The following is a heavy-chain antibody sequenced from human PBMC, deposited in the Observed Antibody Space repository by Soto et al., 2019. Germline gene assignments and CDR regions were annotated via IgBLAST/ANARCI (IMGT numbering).Heavy chain of an antibody. J-gene: IGHJ4*02. D-gene: IGHD2-2*02. V-gene: IGHV1-8*01. Sequence: VQLVQSGAEVKKPGASVKVSCRASGYTISSYDINWVRQAPGQGLEWMGWMSPGSGDTGYAPSFQGRVAMTRNISIPTTPLEQTSLTPEDPGVYVCARAILAAWGQGTLDTVS. CDR2: MSPGSGDT. CDR1: GYTISSYD. CDR3: ARAILAA.